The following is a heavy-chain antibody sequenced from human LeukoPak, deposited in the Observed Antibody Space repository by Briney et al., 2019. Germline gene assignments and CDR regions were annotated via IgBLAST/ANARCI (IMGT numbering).Heavy chain of an antibody. CDR3: AKGAYTSAYETDY. D-gene: IGHD2-2*02. CDR1: GFTFSSYG. Sequence: PGGSLRLSCAASGFTFSSYGMHWVRQAPGEGLEWAAFIRFDGTETYYADSVKGRFTISRDNSKNMLYLQVRGLRPEDTAMYYCAKGAYTSAYETDYWGQGTLVTVSS. J-gene: IGHJ4*02. CDR2: IRFDGTET. V-gene: IGHV3-30*02.